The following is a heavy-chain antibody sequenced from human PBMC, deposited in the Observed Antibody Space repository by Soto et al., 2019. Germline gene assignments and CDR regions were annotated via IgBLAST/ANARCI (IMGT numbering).Heavy chain of an antibody. CDR2: ISGNGGST. CDR3: ARGWGYTYLFDY. CDR1: GGPFSNYA. J-gene: IGHJ4*02. D-gene: IGHD5-18*01. V-gene: IGHV3-23*01. Sequence: PGGSLRLSSAASGGPFSNYAMSWVRQAPGKGLEWVSTISGNGGSTYYADSVKGRFTISRDNSKNTPYLQMNSLRAEDTAVYYCARGWGYTYLFDYWGQGTLVTVSS.